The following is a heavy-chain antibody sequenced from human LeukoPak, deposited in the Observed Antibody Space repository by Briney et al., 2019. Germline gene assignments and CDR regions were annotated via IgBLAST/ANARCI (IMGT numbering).Heavy chain of an antibody. CDR2: ISYDGSNK. D-gene: IGHD4-17*01. J-gene: IGHJ4*02. CDR3: AKDGDLYGHADY. Sequence: GGPLRLSCAASGFTFSSYAMHWVRQAPGKGLEWVASISYDGSNKYYADSLKGRFTISRDKSKKTLYLQMNSLRAEDSAVYYCAKDGDLYGHADYWGQGTLVTVSS. CDR1: GFTFSSYA. V-gene: IGHV3-30-3*01.